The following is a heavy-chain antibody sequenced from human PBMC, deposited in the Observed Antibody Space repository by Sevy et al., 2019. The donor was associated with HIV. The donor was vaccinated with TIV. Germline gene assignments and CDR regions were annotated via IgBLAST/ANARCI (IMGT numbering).Heavy chain of an antibody. V-gene: IGHV3-33*01. CDR1: GFIFSYYG. Sequence: GGSLRLSCAASGFIFSYYGMHWVRQAPGKGLEWVAVIWYDGSNTSYADSVKGRFTISRDNSKNILYPQMNSLRDEDTAVYYCARDPHEIMLSGSYYLYWGQGTRVTVSS. J-gene: IGHJ4*02. D-gene: IGHD1-26*01. CDR3: ARDPHEIMLSGSYYLY. CDR2: IWYDGSNT.